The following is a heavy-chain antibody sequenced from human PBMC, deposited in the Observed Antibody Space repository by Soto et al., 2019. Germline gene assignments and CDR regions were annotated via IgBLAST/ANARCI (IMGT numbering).Heavy chain of an antibody. D-gene: IGHD4-4*01. Sequence: QVQLVQSGAEVKKPGSSVKVSCKASGGTFSSYAISWVRQAPGQGLEWMGGIIPIFGTANYAQKFQGRVTITADESTSTAHMELSSLRSEDTAVYYCAREHYSNYVGHSYYYGMDVWGQGTTVTVSS. CDR3: AREHYSNYVGHSYYYGMDV. CDR1: GGTFSSYA. V-gene: IGHV1-69*01. J-gene: IGHJ6*02. CDR2: IIPIFGTA.